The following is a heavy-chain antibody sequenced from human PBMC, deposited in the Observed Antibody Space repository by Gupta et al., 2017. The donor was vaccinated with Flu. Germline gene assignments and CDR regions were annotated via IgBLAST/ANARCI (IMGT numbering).Heavy chain of an antibody. Sequence: CAASGFTFSDQDVSWVRQAPGKGLEWVSFISSSGVPYYTDSVKGRFTSSRDNAKNSVYLQMDSLRAEDTAFYYCARGHWDSGGQGTLVTVSS. CDR2: ISSSGVP. V-gene: IGHV3-48*03. J-gene: IGHJ4*02. CDR1: GFTFSDQD. CDR3: ARGHWDS.